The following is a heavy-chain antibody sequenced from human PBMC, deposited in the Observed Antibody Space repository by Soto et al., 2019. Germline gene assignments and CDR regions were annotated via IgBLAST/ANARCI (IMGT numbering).Heavy chain of an antibody. D-gene: IGHD5-12*01. V-gene: IGHV5-51*01. Sequence: PGESLKISCKGSGYSFTSYWIGWVRQMPGKGLEWMGIIYPGDSDTRYSPPFQGQVTISADKSISTAYLQWSSLKASDTAMYYCARHGSAHHGGYVLGTDYWGQGTLVTVTS. CDR2: IYPGDSDT. CDR1: GYSFTSYW. J-gene: IGHJ4*02. CDR3: ARHGSAHHGGYVLGTDY.